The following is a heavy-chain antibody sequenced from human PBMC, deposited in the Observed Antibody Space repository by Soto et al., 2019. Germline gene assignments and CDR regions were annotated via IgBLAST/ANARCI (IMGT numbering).Heavy chain of an antibody. V-gene: IGHV3-21*01. CDR1: GFTFSSYS. CDR3: ARDNLPLDVDYYYGMDV. CDR2: ISSSSSYI. Sequence: EVQLVESGGGLVKPGGSLRLSCAASGFTFSSYSMNWVRQAPGKGLEWVSSISSSSSYIYYADSVKGRFTISRDNAKNSLYLQMNSLRAEDTAVYYCARDNLPLDVDYYYGMDVWGQGTTVTVSS. J-gene: IGHJ6*02. D-gene: IGHD3-10*02.